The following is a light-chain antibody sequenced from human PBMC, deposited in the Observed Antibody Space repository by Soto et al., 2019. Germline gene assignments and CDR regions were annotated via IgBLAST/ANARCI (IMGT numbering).Light chain of an antibody. CDR1: QAIGTW. CDR3: EQYNNWPIT. J-gene: IGKJ5*01. CDR2: TAP. V-gene: IGKV1-12*01. Sequence: DIQMTQSPSSMSASVGDRVTITCRASQAIGTWLAWYQQKPGEAPNLLIYTAPSLQLGVPSRFSGSGSGTDFTLTISGLQSEDFAVYYCEQYNNWPITFGQGTRLEIK.